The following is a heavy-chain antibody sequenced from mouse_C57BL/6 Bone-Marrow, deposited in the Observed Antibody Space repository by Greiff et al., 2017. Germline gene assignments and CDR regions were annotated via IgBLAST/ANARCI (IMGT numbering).Heavy chain of an antibody. CDR1: GFNIKNTY. CDR3: ARGYDYDGRARAWFAY. J-gene: IGHJ3*01. D-gene: IGHD2-4*01. Sequence: QLKQSVAELVRPGASVKLSCTASGFNIKNTYMHWVKQRPEQGLEWIGRIDPANGNTKYAPKFQGKATITADTSSNTAYLQLSSLTSEDTAIYYCARGYDYDGRARAWFAYWGQGTLVTVSA. V-gene: IGHV14-3*01. CDR2: IDPANGNT.